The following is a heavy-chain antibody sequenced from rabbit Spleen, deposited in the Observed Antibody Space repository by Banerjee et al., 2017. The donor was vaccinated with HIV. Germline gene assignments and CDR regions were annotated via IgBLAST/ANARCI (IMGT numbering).Heavy chain of an antibody. CDR2: INTATGKD. V-gene: IGHV1S45*01. CDR3: ARDGTGGSYFAL. Sequence: QEQLMESGGGLVKPEGSLKLSCTASGFSFSNKAVMCWVRQAPGKGLEWIGCINTATGKDVYASWAKGRFTISTTSSTTVTLQMTSLTAADTATYFCARDGTGGSYFALWGQGTLVTVS. J-gene: IGHJ4*01. CDR1: GFSFSNKAV. D-gene: IGHD8-1*01.